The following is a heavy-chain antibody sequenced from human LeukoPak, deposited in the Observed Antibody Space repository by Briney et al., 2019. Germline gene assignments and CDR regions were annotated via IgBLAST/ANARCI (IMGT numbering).Heavy chain of an antibody. Sequence: SETPSLTCAVYGGSFSGYYWSWIRQPPGKGLEWIGEINHSGSTNYNPSLKSRVTISVDTSKNQFSLKLSSVTAADTAVYYCAKDRGGSYYRIGAFDIWGQGTMVTVSS. J-gene: IGHJ3*02. CDR2: INHSGST. CDR1: GGSFSGYY. CDR3: AKDRGGSYYRIGAFDI. D-gene: IGHD1-26*01. V-gene: IGHV4-34*01.